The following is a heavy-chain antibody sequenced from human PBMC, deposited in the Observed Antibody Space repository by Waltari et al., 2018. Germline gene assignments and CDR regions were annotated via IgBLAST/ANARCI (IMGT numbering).Heavy chain of an antibody. CDR3: AKVIGAYGSYFDY. CDR2: ICGNGGST. CDR1: GFSFNKSA. Sequence: EVQLLESGGGLVQPGGSLRLSCAASGFSFNKSAMTWVRQAPGKGLEWVSTICGNGGSTYYADSVKGRFTISRDNSKNTVYLQMNSLRAEDTAVFYCAKVIGAYGSYFDYWGQGALVTVSS. V-gene: IGHV3-23*01. J-gene: IGHJ4*02. D-gene: IGHD3-10*01.